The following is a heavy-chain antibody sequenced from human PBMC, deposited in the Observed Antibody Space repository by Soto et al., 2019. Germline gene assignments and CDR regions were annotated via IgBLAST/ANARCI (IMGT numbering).Heavy chain of an antibody. CDR2: INPNSGGT. J-gene: IGHJ6*02. Sequence: ASVKVSCKASGYTFTGYYMHWVRQAPGQGLEWMGWINPNSGGTNYAQKFQGRVTMTRDTSISTAYMELSRLRPDDTAVYYCARAWSIAARYYYYGMDVWGQGTTVTVSS. D-gene: IGHD6-6*01. CDR3: ARAWSIAARYYYYGMDV. V-gene: IGHV1-2*02. CDR1: GYTFTGYY.